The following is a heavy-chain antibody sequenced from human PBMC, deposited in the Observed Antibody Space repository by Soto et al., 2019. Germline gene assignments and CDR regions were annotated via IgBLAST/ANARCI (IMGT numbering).Heavy chain of an antibody. D-gene: IGHD6-13*01. Sequence: SETLSLTCTVSDVSVTSGDYYWSWIRQPPGKGLQWIASTYYSGGTYYNPSLKSRVTIFVDMSKNQIALRLNSMTAADTAVFYCATSRRLSSIAAADCWGQRTLVTVSS. CDR2: TYYSGGT. CDR3: ATSRRLSSIAAADC. CDR1: DVSVTSGDYY. J-gene: IGHJ4*02. V-gene: IGHV4-39*01.